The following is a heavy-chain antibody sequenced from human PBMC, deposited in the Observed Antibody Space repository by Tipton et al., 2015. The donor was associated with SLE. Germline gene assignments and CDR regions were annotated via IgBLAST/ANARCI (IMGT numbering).Heavy chain of an antibody. Sequence: TLSLTCTVSGDSVSTNHWNWIRQPAGKGLEWIGRLYGSGTPTYYNPSLESRVTMSVDTSQNQFSLKLNSVTAADTAVYYCARVEKDRYGGTEYFQHWGQGTLVTVSS. D-gene: IGHD3-10*01. V-gene: IGHV4-4*07. J-gene: IGHJ1*01. CDR2: LYGSGTP. CDR3: ARVEKDRYGGTEYFQH. CDR1: GDSVSTNH.